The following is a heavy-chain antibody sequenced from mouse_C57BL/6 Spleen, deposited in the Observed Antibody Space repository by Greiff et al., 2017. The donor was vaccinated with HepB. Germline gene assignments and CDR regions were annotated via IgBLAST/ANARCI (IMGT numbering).Heavy chain of an antibody. CDR3: VYDYGGHFDY. J-gene: IGHJ2*01. CDR2: INPNNGGT. CDR1: GYTFTDYN. Sequence: EVQLQESGPELVKPGASVKMSCKASGYTFTDYNMHWVKQSHGKSLEWIGYINPNNGGTSYNQKFKGKATLTVNKSSSTAYMELRSLTSEDSAVYYCVYDYGGHFDYWGQGTTLTVSS. D-gene: IGHD2-4*01. V-gene: IGHV1-22*01.